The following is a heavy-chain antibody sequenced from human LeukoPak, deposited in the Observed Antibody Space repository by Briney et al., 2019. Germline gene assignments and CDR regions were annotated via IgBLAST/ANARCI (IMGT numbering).Heavy chain of an antibody. CDR1: GGSFIGYY. CDR3: ARGRIMITFGGVIADLYYFDY. Sequence: SETLSLTCAVYGGSFIGYYWSWIRQPPGKGLEWIREINHSGSTNYNPSLKSRVTISVDTSKNQFSLKLSSVTAADTAVYYCARGRIMITFGGVIADLYYFDYWGQATLVTVSS. J-gene: IGHJ4*02. V-gene: IGHV4-34*01. CDR2: INHSGST. D-gene: IGHD3-16*02.